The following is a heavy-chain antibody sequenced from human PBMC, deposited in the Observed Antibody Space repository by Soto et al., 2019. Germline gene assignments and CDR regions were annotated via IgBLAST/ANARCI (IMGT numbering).Heavy chain of an antibody. J-gene: IGHJ4*02. V-gene: IGHV4-59*08. CDR3: ARHHYGSGSTYFDY. D-gene: IGHD3-10*01. CDR2: IYYSGST. CDR1: GGSISSYY. Sequence: SETLSLTCTVSGGSISSYYWSWIRQPPGKGLEWIGYIYYSGSTNYNPSLKSRVTISVDTSKNQFSLKLNSMTAADTAVYYCARHHYGSGSTYFDYWGQGTLVTVS.